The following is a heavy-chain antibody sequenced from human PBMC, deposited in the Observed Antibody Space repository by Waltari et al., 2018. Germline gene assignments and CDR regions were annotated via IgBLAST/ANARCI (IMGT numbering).Heavy chain of an antibody. V-gene: IGHV3-23*01. CDR2: VNGDGGST. Sequence: EVQLLESGGRLVQHGGFLRLSCSASGCTFGMFPRGRLSQAPGKGMEWVSVVNGDGGSTYYGDSVRGRFATSRDSSKNTVYLQMNSLRAEDTALYYCAKGTSGYTSSAADYWGQGVLVTVSS. J-gene: IGHJ4*02. CDR3: AKGTSGYTSSAADY. CDR1: GCTFGMFP. D-gene: IGHD5-12*01.